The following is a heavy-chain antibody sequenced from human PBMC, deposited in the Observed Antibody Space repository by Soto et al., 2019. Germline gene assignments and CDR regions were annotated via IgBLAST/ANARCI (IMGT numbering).Heavy chain of an antibody. Sequence: QVQLVQSGAEMKEPGSSVKVSCKTSRGTFSSSAISWLRQAPEQGLEWMGGIIPLFRTPDYAQKFQGRVTIAADESTSTAYMELSSLRSDDTAVYYCARDNDRLQLGGNYYYRLDVWCQRTTIPVSS. J-gene: IGHJ6*02. D-gene: IGHD4-4*01. V-gene: IGHV1-69*12. CDR1: RGTFSSSA. CDR2: IIPLFRTP. CDR3: ARDNDRLQLGGNYYYRLDV.